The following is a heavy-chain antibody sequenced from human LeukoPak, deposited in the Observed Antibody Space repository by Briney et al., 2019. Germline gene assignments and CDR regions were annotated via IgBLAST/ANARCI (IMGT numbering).Heavy chain of an antibody. CDR3: AGGGDFDY. CDR2: ISRTSEYI. J-gene: IGHJ4*02. D-gene: IGHD3-16*01. V-gene: IGHV3-21*01. Sequence: GGSLRLSCAASGFSFSIYFMNWVRQAPGKGLEWVSSISRTSEYIHYADSVRGRFAISRDNAKNSVYLQMNSLRAEDTAVYFCAGGGDFDYWGQGILVAVSA. CDR1: GFSFSIYF.